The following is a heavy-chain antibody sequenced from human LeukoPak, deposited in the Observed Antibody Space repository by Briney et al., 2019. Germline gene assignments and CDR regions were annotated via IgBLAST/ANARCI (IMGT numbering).Heavy chain of an antibody. J-gene: IGHJ4*02. V-gene: IGHV3-7*01. D-gene: IGHD2-8*02. CDR3: ARNTGEYSKIFAS. CDR1: GFTFSSYW. CDR2: IKQDGSEK. Sequence: GGSLRLSCAASGFTFSSYWMSWVRQAPGKGLEWVANIKQDGSEKYYVDSVKGRFTISRDNAKNSLYLQMNSLRAEDTAVYYCARNTGEYSKIFASWGQGTQVTVSS.